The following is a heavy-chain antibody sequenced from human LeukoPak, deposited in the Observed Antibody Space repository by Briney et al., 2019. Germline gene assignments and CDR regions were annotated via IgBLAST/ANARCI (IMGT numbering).Heavy chain of an antibody. D-gene: IGHD3-3*01. CDR3: AKGLQGYDFWSGYPDGGRAGSWFDP. Sequence: GGSLRLSCAASGFTFSSYAMSWVRQAPGKGLEWVSAISGSGGSTYYADSVKGRFTISRDNSKNTLYLQMNSLRAEDTAVYYCAKGLQGYDFWSGYPDGGRAGSWFDPWGQGTLVTVSS. CDR2: ISGSGGST. V-gene: IGHV3-23*01. CDR1: GFTFSSYA. J-gene: IGHJ5*02.